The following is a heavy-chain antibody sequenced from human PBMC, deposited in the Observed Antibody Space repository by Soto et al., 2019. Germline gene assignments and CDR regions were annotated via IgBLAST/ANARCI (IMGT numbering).Heavy chain of an antibody. J-gene: IGHJ5*02. Sequence: SVKVSCKASGGTFGSDAITWVRQAPGQGLEWVGRIIPIFGTANYAQNLQGRVTISADKSTLTSYMELHSLTSDDTALYYCARDRTDSGYYKNWLDPWGKGTQVTVSS. V-gene: IGHV1-69*06. CDR3: ARDRTDSGYYKNWLDP. CDR2: IIPIFGTA. CDR1: GGTFGSDA. D-gene: IGHD3-22*01.